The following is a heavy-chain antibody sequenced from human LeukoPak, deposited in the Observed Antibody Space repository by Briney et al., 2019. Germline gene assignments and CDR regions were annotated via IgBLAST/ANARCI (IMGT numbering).Heavy chain of an antibody. Sequence: ASVKVSCKASGYTFTSYGISWVRQAPGQGLEWMGWISAYNGNTNYAQKLQGRVTMTTDTSTSTAYMELRSLRSDDTAVYYCARAVGSYYDSSGRNWFDPWGQGTLVTVSS. V-gene: IGHV1-18*01. D-gene: IGHD3-22*01. CDR3: ARAVGSYYDSSGRNWFDP. CDR2: ISAYNGNT. CDR1: GYTFTSYG. J-gene: IGHJ5*02.